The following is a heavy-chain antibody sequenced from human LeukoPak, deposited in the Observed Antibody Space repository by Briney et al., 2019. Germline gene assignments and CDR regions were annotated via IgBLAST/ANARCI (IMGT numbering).Heavy chain of an antibody. CDR1: GGSISSGGYY. CDR2: IYYSGST. D-gene: IGHD1-26*01. J-gene: IGHJ4*02. V-gene: IGHV4-31*03. Sequence: PSQTLSLTCTVSGGSISSGGYYWSWIRQHPGKGLEWIGYIYYSGSTYYNPPLKSRVTISVDTSKNQFSLKLSSVTAADTAVYYCARAFRWELQYYFDYWGQGTLVTVSS. CDR3: ARAFRWELQYYFDY.